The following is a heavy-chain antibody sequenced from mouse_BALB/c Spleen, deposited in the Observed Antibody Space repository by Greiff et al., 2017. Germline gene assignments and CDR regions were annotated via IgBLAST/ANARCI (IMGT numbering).Heavy chain of an antibody. V-gene: IGHV1-7*01. Sequence: QVHVKQSGAELAKPGASVKMSCKASGYTFTSYWMHWVKQRPGQGLEWIGYINPSTGYTEYNQKFKDKATLTADKSSSTAYMQLSSLTSEDSAVYYCAGYRYDGMDYWGQGTSVTVSS. D-gene: IGHD2-14*01. J-gene: IGHJ4*01. CDR1: GYTFTSYW. CDR2: INPSTGYT. CDR3: AGYRYDGMDY.